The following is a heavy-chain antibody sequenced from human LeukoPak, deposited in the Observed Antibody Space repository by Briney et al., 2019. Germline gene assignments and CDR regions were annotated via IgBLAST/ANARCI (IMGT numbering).Heavy chain of an antibody. J-gene: IGHJ6*02. V-gene: IGHV3-23*01. CDR2: MSGSGGST. CDR1: GFTFSSYA. Sequence: PGGSLRLSCAASGFTFSSYAMSWVRQAPGKGLEWVSAMSGSGGSTYYADSVKGRFTISRDNSKNTLYLQMNSLRAEDTAVYYRAKDVGSSWPRFYYYYGMDVWGQGTTVTVSS. CDR3: AKDVGSSWPRFYYYYGMDV. D-gene: IGHD6-13*01.